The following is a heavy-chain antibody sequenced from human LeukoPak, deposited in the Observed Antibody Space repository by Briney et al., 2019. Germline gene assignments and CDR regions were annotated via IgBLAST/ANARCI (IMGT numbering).Heavy chain of an antibody. V-gene: IGHV4-34*01. CDR1: GGSFSGYY. CDR3: ARDHSSGWTRRAKSMDV. Sequence: SETLSLTCAVYGGSFSGYYWSWIRQPPGKGLEWIGEINHSGSTNYNPSLKSRVTISVDTSKNQFSLKLSSVTAADTAVYYCARDHSSGWTRRAKSMDVWGKGTTVTVSS. D-gene: IGHD6-19*01. CDR2: INHSGST. J-gene: IGHJ6*03.